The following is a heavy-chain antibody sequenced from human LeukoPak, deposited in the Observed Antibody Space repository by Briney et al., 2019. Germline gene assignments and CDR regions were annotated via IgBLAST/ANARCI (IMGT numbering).Heavy chain of an antibody. CDR1: GFTFSSYN. J-gene: IGHJ5*02. CDR2: ITSGSSYI. CDR3: AKPPGLRRLDP. Sequence: GGSLRLSCAASGFTFSSYNMNWVRQAPGQGLEWVSSITSGSSYIYYADSVKGRFTISRDNSKNTLYLQMNSLRAEDTAVYYCAKPPGLRRLDPWGQGTLVTVSS. V-gene: IGHV3-21*04. D-gene: IGHD5-12*01.